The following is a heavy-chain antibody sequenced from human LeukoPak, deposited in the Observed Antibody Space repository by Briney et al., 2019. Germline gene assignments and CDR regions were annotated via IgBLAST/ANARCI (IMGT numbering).Heavy chain of an antibody. CDR3: AKGYYGNYVAVDY. V-gene: IGHV3-23*01. J-gene: IGHJ4*02. D-gene: IGHD4-11*01. CDR1: GFTFSSYA. CDR2: ISDNGDDT. Sequence: GGSLRLSCATSGFTFSSYAMIWVRQAPGKGLDWVSSISDNGDDTYYADSVKGRFTISRDKSTNTLYLQMNSLRADDTAVYYCAKGYYGNYVAVDYWGQGTLVTVSS.